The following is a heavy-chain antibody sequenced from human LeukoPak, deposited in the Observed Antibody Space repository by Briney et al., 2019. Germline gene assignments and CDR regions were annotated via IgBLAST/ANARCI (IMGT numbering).Heavy chain of an antibody. Sequence: GGSLRLSCSASGFTFSDYDMNWVRQAPGKGLEWVSSISYLSSHVYYGDSVKGRFSISGDNAKNSLYLQMNSLGAEDTAIYYCGRAFPPLRTSSAGDLWGQGILVTVSS. D-gene: IGHD3-16*01. CDR3: GRAFPPLRTSSAGDL. CDR2: ISYLSSHV. V-gene: IGHV3-21*01. J-gene: IGHJ4*02. CDR1: GFTFSDYD.